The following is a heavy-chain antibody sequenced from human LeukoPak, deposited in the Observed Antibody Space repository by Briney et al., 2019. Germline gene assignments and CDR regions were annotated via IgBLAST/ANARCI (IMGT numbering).Heavy chain of an antibody. D-gene: IGHD2-15*01. Sequence: SVKVSCKASGGTFSSYAISWVREAPGQGLEWMGRIIPILGIANYAQKFQGRVTITADKSTSTAYMELSSLRSEDTAVYYCAIGGYCSGGSCYIVWGQGTLVTVSS. J-gene: IGHJ4*02. CDR3: AIGGYCSGGSCYIV. V-gene: IGHV1-69*04. CDR2: IIPILGIA. CDR1: GGTFSSYA.